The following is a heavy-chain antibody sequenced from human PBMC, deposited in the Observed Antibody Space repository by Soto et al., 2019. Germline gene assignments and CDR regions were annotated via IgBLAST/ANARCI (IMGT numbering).Heavy chain of an antibody. CDR3: AATGSAYGDYESVFGAFDI. V-gene: IGHV1-18*01. D-gene: IGHD4-17*01. CDR2: ISAYNGNT. J-gene: IGHJ3*02. CDR1: GYTFTSYG. Sequence: GASVKVSCKASGYTFTSYGISWVRQAPGQGLEWMGWISAYNGNTNYAQKLQGRVTMTTDTSTSTAYMELRSLRSDDTAVYYCAATGSAYGDYESVFGAFDIWGQGTMVTVS.